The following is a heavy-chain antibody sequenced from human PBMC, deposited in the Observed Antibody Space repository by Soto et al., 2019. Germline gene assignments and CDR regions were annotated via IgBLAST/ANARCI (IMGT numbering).Heavy chain of an antibody. J-gene: IGHJ5*02. CDR3: APTGVVIGSYYEDWFAP. D-gene: IGHD1-26*01. V-gene: IGHV2-5*02. CDR2: IYWDDRK. Sequence: QITLKESGPTLVKPTQTLTLTCTFSGFSLSTSGVGVGWIRQPPGKALEWLALIYWDDRKRYSPSLKNRLTITMATSKNQVVLTMTNMDPVDTATYYCAPTGVVIGSYYEDWFAPWGQGTLVTVSS. CDR1: GFSLSTSGVG.